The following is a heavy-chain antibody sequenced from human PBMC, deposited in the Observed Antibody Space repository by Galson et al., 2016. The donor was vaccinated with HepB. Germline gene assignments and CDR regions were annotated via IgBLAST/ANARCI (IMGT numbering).Heavy chain of an antibody. CDR1: GGTLNNYA. Sequence: SVKVSCKASGGTLNNYAFSWVRQAPGQGLEWMGGIMTLLRESTSAPKFQDRLTITADEPTNTVYMELTSLRSDDTAVYYCAGDSNGLYYFDFLGQGTLVTVSS. V-gene: IGHV1-69*13. CDR3: AGDSNGLYYFDF. CDR2: IMTLLRES. J-gene: IGHJ4*02. D-gene: IGHD6-19*01.